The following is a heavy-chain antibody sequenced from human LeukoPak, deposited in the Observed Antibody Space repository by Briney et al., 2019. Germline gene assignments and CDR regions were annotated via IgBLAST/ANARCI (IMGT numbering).Heavy chain of an antibody. V-gene: IGHV3-48*04. Sequence: GGSLRLSCEAYGTTFDRYSMDWVRQAPGKGLEWVSYISSGSNTRLYAESVKGRFTISRDNSNDSLFLQMNSLRPEDTAAYYCAREKYLPSGGYYYMDVWGKGTTVTVSS. D-gene: IGHD5-12*01. CDR3: AREKYLPSGGYYYMDV. J-gene: IGHJ6*03. CDR2: ISSGSNTR. CDR1: GTTFDRYS.